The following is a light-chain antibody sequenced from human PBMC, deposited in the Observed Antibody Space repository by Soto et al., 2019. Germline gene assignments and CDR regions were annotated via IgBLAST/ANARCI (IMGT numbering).Light chain of an antibody. CDR2: GAY. J-gene: IGKJ1*01. Sequence: EVVLTQSPGTLSLSPRERATLSCRASQSVSNNDLAWYQHKPGQAPRLLIYGAYNRAPGIPDRFSGSGSGPDFTLTISRLEPEDFAVYYCQQYAASPRTFGQGTLVEVK. CDR3: QQYAASPRT. CDR1: QSVSNND. V-gene: IGKV3-20*01.